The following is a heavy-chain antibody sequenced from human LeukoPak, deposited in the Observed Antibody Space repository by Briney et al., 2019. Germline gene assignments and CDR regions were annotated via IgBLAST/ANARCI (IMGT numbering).Heavy chain of an antibody. CDR2: IKQDGSAK. CDR1: GFTFSDYW. J-gene: IGHJ4*02. D-gene: IGHD2-15*01. V-gene: IGHV3-7*01. CDR3: ARGVYSIDY. Sequence: PGGSLRLSCTASGFTFSDYWMTWVRQAPGKGLEWVANIKQDGSAKYYVDSVKGRFTISRDNAKNSLYLQMNSLRAEDTAVYYCARGVYSIDYWGQGTLVTVSS.